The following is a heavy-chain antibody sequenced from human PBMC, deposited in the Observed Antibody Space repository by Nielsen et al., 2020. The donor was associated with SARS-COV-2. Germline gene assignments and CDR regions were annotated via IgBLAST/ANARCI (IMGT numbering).Heavy chain of an antibody. CDR3: ARDKSEVTIFGVVIRYFDY. D-gene: IGHD3-3*01. V-gene: IGHV3-7*01. CDR2: IKQDGSEK. Sequence: GESLKISCAASGFTFSSYAMSWVRQAPGKGLEWVANIKQDGSEKYYGDSVKGRFTISRDNAKNSLYLQMNSLRAEDTAVYYCARDKSEVTIFGVVIRYFDYWGQGTLVTVSS. CDR1: GFTFSSYA. J-gene: IGHJ4*02.